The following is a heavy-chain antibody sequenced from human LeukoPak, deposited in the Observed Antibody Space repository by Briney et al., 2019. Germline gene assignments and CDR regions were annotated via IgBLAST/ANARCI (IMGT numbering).Heavy chain of an antibody. CDR3: TTSVDMATIAFDY. J-gene: IGHJ4*02. D-gene: IGHD5-24*01. CDR2: IYPGDSDT. CDR1: GYSFTSYW. V-gene: IGHV5-51*01. Sequence: GESLKISCKASGYSFTSYWIGWVRQMPGKGLEWMGIIYPGDSDTRYSPSFQGQVTTSADKSISTAFLQWSSLKASDTAMYYCTTSVDMATIAFDYWGQGTLVTVSS.